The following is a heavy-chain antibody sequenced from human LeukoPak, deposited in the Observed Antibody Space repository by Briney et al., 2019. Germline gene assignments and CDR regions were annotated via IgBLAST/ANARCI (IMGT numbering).Heavy chain of an antibody. Sequence: SQTLSLTCTVSGGSISSSGYYWSWLRQHPGKGLEWIGYIYYSGTTYYNPSLKSRVTISVDTSKNQFSLKLFSVTAADTAVYYCAREDYYDSSGYLDYRGQGTLVTVSS. J-gene: IGHJ4*02. CDR2: IYYSGTT. CDR1: GGSISSSGYY. D-gene: IGHD3-22*01. CDR3: AREDYYDSSGYLDY. V-gene: IGHV4-31*03.